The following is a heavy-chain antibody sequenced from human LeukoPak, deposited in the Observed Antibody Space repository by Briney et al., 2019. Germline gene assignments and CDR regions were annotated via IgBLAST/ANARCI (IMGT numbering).Heavy chain of an antibody. CDR2: INPNSGGT. D-gene: IGHD2-2*01. V-gene: IGHV1-2*02. Sequence: ASVKVSCKASGYTFTGYYMHWVRQAPGQELEWMGWINPNSGGTNYAQKFQGRVTMTRDTSISTAYMELSRLRSDDTAVYYCARERAILNWFDPWGQGTLVTVSS. J-gene: IGHJ5*02. CDR3: ARERAILNWFDP. CDR1: GYTFTGYY.